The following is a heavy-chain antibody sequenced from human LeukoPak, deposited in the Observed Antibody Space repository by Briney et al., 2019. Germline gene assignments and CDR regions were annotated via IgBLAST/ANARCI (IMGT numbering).Heavy chain of an antibody. CDR1: GFTFSSYT. CDR2: ISGSGGKI. CDR3: AKDWKLVGTTFFDY. D-gene: IGHD1-26*01. J-gene: IGHJ4*02. V-gene: IGHV3-23*01. Sequence: PGGSLRLSCAASGFTFSSYTMNWVRQAPGKGLEWVSSISGSGGKIDYAASVKGRFTVSRDNSRNTLTLHMNSLRAEDAAVYYCAKDWKLVGTTFFDYWGQGTLVIVSS.